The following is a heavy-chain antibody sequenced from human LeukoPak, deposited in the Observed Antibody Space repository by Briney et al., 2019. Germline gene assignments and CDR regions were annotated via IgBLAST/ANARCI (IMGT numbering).Heavy chain of an antibody. V-gene: IGHV4-39*07. CDR2: IYYSGST. CDR3: ARTYGDYVFDFDY. D-gene: IGHD4-17*01. CDR1: GGSISSSSYY. J-gene: IGHJ4*02. Sequence: SSETLSLTCTVSGGSISSSSYYWGWIRQPPGKGLEWIGSIYYSGSTYYNPSLKSRVTISVDTSKNQFSLKLSSVTAADTAVYYCARTYGDYVFDFDYWGQGTLVTVSS.